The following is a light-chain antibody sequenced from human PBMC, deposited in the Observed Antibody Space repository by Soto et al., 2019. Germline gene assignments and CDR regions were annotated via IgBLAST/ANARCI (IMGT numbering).Light chain of an antibody. V-gene: IGKV1-39*01. CDR3: QQSYSTPQFT. Sequence: DIQMTQSPSTLSASVGDRVTITCRASQSIGTWLAWYQQKPGKAPKLLIYAASSLQSGVPSRFSGSGSGTDFTLTISSLQPEDFATYYCQQSYSTPQFTFGPGTKVDI. CDR2: AAS. CDR1: QSIGTW. J-gene: IGKJ3*01.